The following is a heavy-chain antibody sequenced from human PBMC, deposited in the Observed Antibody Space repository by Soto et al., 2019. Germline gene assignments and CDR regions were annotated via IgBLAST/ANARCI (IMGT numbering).Heavy chain of an antibody. CDR3: AREGGSYYFDY. Sequence: EVQLVESGGGLVQPGGSLRLSCAASGFTFSSYALHWVRQAPGKGLGYVSTISRNGGSTYNANSVKGRFTISRDNSKNTLYLQMGSLRTEDMAVYYCAREGGSYYFDYWGQGTLVTVSS. CDR2: ISRNGGST. D-gene: IGHD1-26*01. CDR1: GFTFSSYA. V-gene: IGHV3-64*01. J-gene: IGHJ4*02.